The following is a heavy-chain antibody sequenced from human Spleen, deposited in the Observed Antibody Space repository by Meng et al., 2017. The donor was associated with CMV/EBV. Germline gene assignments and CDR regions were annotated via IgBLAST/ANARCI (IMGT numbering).Heavy chain of an antibody. J-gene: IGHJ5*02. CDR2: ISSSGETI. CDR1: GFMFSDYH. Sequence: GGSLRLSCAASGFMFSDYHINWIRQAPGKGLEWVAYISSSGETIYYADSVKGRFTISRDNAKNSLYLQMNSLRAEDTAVYYCARGITGTIGWFDPWGQGTLVTVSS. V-gene: IGHV3-11*04. D-gene: IGHD1-20*01. CDR3: ARGITGTIGWFDP.